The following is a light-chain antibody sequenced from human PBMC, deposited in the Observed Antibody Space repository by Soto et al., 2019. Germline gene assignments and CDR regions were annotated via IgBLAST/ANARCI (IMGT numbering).Light chain of an antibody. Sequence: QSALTQPASVSGSPGQSITISCTGTSSDVGAYKYVSWYQQHPGKAPKVMIYEVSNRPSGVSNRFSGSKSGNTASLTISGLQAEDEADYFCSSCSSSSTLFVFGTGTKVTVL. CDR1: SSDVGAYKY. CDR2: EVS. V-gene: IGLV2-14*01. J-gene: IGLJ1*01. CDR3: SSCSSSSTLFV.